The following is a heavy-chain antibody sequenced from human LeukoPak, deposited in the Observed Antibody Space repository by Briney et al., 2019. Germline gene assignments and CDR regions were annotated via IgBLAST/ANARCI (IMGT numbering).Heavy chain of an antibody. CDR3: ARGLVGYSSGWYRY. V-gene: IGHV4-34*01. CDR1: GGSFSGYY. J-gene: IGHJ4*02. Sequence: SETLSLTCAVYGGSFSGYYWSWIRQPPGKGLEWIGETNHSGSTNYNPSLKSRVTISVDTSKNQFSLKLSSVTAADTAVYYCARGLVGYSSGWYRYWGQGTLVTVSS. D-gene: IGHD6-19*01. CDR2: TNHSGST.